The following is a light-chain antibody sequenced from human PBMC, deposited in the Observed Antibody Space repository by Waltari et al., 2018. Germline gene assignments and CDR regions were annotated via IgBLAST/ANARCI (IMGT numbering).Light chain of an antibody. CDR1: NIETKS. CDR3: QVWDDFIDSGV. Sequence: YVVTQPPSVSVTPGQTATLTCGGENIETKSVNWYQQKPGQAPFLVMFYDNDRAAGIPERFSGSNAGNTATLTINWVEAGDEADYHCQVWDDFIDSGVFGGGTRLSVL. V-gene: IGLV3-21*04. J-gene: IGLJ3*02. CDR2: YDN.